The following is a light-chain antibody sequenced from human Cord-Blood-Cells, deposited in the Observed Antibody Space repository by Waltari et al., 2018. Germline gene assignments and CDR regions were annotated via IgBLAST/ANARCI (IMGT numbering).Light chain of an antibody. CDR3: QAWDSSTVV. J-gene: IGLJ2*01. V-gene: IGLV3-1*01. CDR2: QDS. CDR1: TLGDKY. Sequence: SYELTPPPSVSVSPGQTDSITCSGDTLGDKYACWYQQKPGQSPVLVIYQDSKRPSGIPERFSGSNSGNTATLTISGTQAMDEADYYCQAWDSSTVVFGGGTKLTVL.